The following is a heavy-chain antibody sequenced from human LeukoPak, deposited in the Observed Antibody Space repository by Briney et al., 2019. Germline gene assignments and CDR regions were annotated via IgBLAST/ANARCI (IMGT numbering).Heavy chain of an antibody. CDR1: GGSISSYY. J-gene: IGHJ3*02. Sequence: PSETLSLTCTVSGGSISSYYWSWLRQPPGKGLEWIGYIYYSGSTSYNPSLKSRVTISVDTSKNQFSLKLSSVTAADTAVYYCARYGYDILTPLGDAFDIWGQGTMVTVSS. CDR3: ARYGYDILTPLGDAFDI. D-gene: IGHD3-9*01. V-gene: IGHV4-59*08. CDR2: IYYSGST.